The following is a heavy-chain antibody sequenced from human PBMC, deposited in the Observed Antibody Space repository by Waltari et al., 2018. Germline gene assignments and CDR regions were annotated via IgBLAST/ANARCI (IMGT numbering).Heavy chain of an antibody. CDR3: ARDFGYCSSTSCRDFDY. CDR2: TYYRSKWYN. D-gene: IGHD2-2*03. Sequence: QVQLQQSGPGLVKPSQTLSLTCAISGDSVSSNSAAWNWIRQSPSRGLEWLGRTYYRSKWYNAYAVSVKSRITINPDTSKNQFSLQLNSVTPEDTAVYYCARDFGYCSSTSCRDFDYWGQGTLVTVSS. J-gene: IGHJ4*02. V-gene: IGHV6-1*01. CDR1: GDSVSSNSAA.